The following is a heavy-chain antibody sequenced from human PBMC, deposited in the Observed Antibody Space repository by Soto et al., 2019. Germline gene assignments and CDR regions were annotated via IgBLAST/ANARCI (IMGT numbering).Heavy chain of an antibody. CDR2: ISAYNGNT. J-gene: IGHJ6*02. D-gene: IGHD3-3*01. Sequence: GGSMKGSCQGFWFTFSSFGITWGRPAPGRGVVRMGWISAYNGNTNYAQKLQGRVTMTTDTSTSTAYMELRSLRSDDTAVYYCARDLRFDFWSGRSGYYYYGMDVWGQGTTVTVSS. CDR3: ARDLRFDFWSGRSGYYYYGMDV. V-gene: IGHV1-18*04. CDR1: WFTFSSFG.